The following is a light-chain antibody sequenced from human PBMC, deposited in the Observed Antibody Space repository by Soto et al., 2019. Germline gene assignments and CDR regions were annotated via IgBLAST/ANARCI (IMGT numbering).Light chain of an antibody. CDR3: QQYNNWPFS. Sequence: EIVMTQSPATLSVSPGERATLSSRASQSVSSNLAWYQQKPGQAPRLLIYGASTRATGIPARFSGTGSETDFTLTISGLQSEDSAVYFCQQYNNWPFSFGQGTRLEI. CDR2: GAS. V-gene: IGKV3-15*01. CDR1: QSVSSN. J-gene: IGKJ5*01.